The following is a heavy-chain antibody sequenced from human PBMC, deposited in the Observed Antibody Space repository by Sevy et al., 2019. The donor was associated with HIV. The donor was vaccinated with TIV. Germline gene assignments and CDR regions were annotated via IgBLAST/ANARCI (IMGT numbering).Heavy chain of an antibody. V-gene: IGHV3-23*01. CDR3: AREGCSKPHDY. Sequence: GGSLRLSCVASGFNFNIYSFSWVRQTPGKGLEWVSTLSFGCGKINYADSVQARFTISRDDSKNTLYLEMNSLRVEDTAIYYCAREGCSKPHDYWGQGTLVTVSS. CDR2: LSFGCGKI. J-gene: IGHJ4*02. D-gene: IGHD3-10*02. CDR1: GFNFNIYS.